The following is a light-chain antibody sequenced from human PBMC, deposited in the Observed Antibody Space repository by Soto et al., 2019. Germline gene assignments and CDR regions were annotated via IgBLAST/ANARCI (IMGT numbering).Light chain of an antibody. CDR2: EVS. CDR3: SSYTTIFTYV. CDR1: SSDVGDYKY. V-gene: IGLV2-14*01. J-gene: IGLJ1*01. Sequence: QSVLTQPPSASGSPGQSITISCTGTSSDVGDYKYVSWYQQHPGKAPKLVISEVSNRPSGISNRFSGSKSGNTASLTISGLQAEDEADYYCSSYTTIFTYVFGTGTKVTVL.